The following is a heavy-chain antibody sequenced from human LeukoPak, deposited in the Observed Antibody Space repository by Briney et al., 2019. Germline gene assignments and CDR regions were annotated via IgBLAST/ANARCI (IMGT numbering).Heavy chain of an antibody. CDR2: IRQDGSEK. J-gene: IGHJ4*02. CDR3: ARDGSSSNWFDY. CDR1: GFIFSSYW. Sequence: GGSLRLSCAASGFIFSSYWMSWVRQAPGKGLEWVANIRQDGSEKYYVDSVKGRFTISRDNAKNSLYLQMNSLRAEDTAVYYCARDGSSSNWFDYWGQGTQVTVSS. V-gene: IGHV3-7*01. D-gene: IGHD5-12*01.